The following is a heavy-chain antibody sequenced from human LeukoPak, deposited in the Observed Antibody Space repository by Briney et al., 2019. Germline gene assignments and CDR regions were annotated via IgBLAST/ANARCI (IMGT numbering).Heavy chain of an antibody. V-gene: IGHV4-59*01. CDR2: IYYSGST. Sequence: SETLSLTCTVSGGSISNYYWSWIRQPPGKGLEWLGYIYYSGSTNYNPSLKSRVTISVDTSKNQFSLKLSSVTAADTAVYYCARVGGTNYYYYGMDVWGQGTTVTVSS. J-gene: IGHJ6*02. D-gene: IGHD1-26*01. CDR3: ARVGGTNYYYYGMDV. CDR1: GGSISNYY.